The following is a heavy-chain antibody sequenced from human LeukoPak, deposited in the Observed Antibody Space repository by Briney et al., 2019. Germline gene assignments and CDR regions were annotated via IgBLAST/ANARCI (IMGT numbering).Heavy chain of an antibody. J-gene: IGHJ6*02. CDR2: IYYSGST. CDR3: AREAPQLRFDYYYGMDV. V-gene: IGHV4-31*03. D-gene: IGHD3-10*01. Sequence: SQTLSLTCTVSGGSISSGGYYRSWLRQHPGTGLEWIGYIYYSGSTYYNPSLKSRVTISVDTSKNQFSLKLSSVTAADTAVYYCAREAPQLRFDYYYGMDVWGQGTTVTVSS. CDR1: GGSISSGGYY.